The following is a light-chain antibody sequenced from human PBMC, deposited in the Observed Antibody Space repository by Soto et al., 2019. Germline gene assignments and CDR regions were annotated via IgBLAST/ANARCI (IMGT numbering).Light chain of an antibody. CDR3: QQSFSFPAT. J-gene: IGKJ4*01. Sequence: PSTLSASVGDRVTITCRASQSINNWLAWYQQKPGKAPKFLIYDASNLESGVPSRFSGSASGTDFTLTISSLQPEDFVTYFCQQSFSFPATFGGGTKVDIK. V-gene: IGKV1-5*01. CDR2: DAS. CDR1: QSINNW.